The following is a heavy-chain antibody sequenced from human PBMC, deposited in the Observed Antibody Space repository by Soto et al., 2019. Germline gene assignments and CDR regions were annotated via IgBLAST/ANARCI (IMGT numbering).Heavy chain of an antibody. CDR3: ASAYGSGSYYKGYGY. Sequence: GGSLRLSCAASGFTFSSYSMNWVRQAPGKGLEWVSYISSSSSTIYYADPVKGRFTISRDNAKNSLYLQMNSLRDEDTAVYYCASAYGSGSYYKGYGYWGQGTLVTVSS. J-gene: IGHJ4*02. CDR2: ISSSSSTI. V-gene: IGHV3-48*02. D-gene: IGHD3-10*01. CDR1: GFTFSSYS.